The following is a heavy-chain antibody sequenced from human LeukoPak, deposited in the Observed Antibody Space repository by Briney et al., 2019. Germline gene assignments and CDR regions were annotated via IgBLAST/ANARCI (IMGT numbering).Heavy chain of an antibody. D-gene: IGHD3-3*01. Sequence: GSSVKVSCKASGGTFSSYAISWVRQAPGQGLEWMGGIIPIFGTANYAQKFQGRVTITADESTSTAYMELRSLRSDDTAVYYCASSGPLDTIFGVVTLDYWGQGTLVTVSS. CDR3: ASSGPLDTIFGVVTLDY. CDR2: IIPIFGTA. V-gene: IGHV1-69*01. CDR1: GGTFSSYA. J-gene: IGHJ4*02.